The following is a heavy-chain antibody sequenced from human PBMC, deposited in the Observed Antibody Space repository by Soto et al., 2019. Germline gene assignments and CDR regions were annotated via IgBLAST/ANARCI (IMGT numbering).Heavy chain of an antibody. CDR1: GGSFSGYY. CDR3: ARGHQPRIGYSSSWYHY. J-gene: IGHJ4*02. CDR2: INHSGST. Sequence: SETLSLTCAVYGGSFSGYYWSWIRQPPGKGLEWIGEINHSGSTNYNPSLKSRVTISVDTSKNQFSLKLSSVTAADTAVYYCARGHQPRIGYSSSWYHYWGQGTLVTVSS. V-gene: IGHV4-34*01. D-gene: IGHD6-13*01.